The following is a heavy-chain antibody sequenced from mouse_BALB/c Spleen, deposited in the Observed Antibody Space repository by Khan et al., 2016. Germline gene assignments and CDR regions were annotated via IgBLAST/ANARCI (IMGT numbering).Heavy chain of an antibody. D-gene: IGHD2-3*01. CDR1: GYTFTDYA. CDR3: ATCGYSVDF. CDR2: IRAYSDNK. Sequence: QVQLKQSGPEVVRPGVSVKISCKGSGYTFTDYAMNWVKQSHAKRLEWIGVIRAYSDNKYYSQKFKGKGTMTVDKSSSTAYIELAILTSVVSSISYIATCGYSVDFWGQGTSLTVSS. J-gene: IGHJ2*02. V-gene: IGHV1S137*01.